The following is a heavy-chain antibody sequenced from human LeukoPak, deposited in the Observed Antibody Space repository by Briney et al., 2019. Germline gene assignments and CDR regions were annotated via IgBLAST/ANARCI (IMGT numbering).Heavy chain of an antibody. CDR2: INHSGST. Sequence: PSETLSLTCAVYGGSFSGYYWSWIRQPPGKGLEGIGEINHSGSTNYNPSLKSRVTISVDTSKNQFSLKLSSVTAAATAVYYCARGSYCSSTSCYTEFDYWGQGTLVTVSS. J-gene: IGHJ4*02. D-gene: IGHD2-2*02. CDR1: GGSFSGYY. V-gene: IGHV4-34*01. CDR3: ARGSYCSSTSCYTEFDY.